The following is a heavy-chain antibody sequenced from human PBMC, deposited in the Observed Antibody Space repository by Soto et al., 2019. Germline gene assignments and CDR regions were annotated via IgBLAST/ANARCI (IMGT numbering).Heavy chain of an antibody. CDR2: INPSGGST. J-gene: IGHJ4*02. D-gene: IGHD2-15*01. CDR1: GYTFTSSY. V-gene: IGHV1-46*01. Sequence: ASVNFSCKASGYTFTSSYMHWVRQAPGQGLEWMGIINPSGGSTSYAQKFQGRVTMTRDTSTSTVYMELSSLRFEDTAVYYCARDILRNTLHAYWGQGTLVNVSS. CDR3: ARDILRNTLHAY.